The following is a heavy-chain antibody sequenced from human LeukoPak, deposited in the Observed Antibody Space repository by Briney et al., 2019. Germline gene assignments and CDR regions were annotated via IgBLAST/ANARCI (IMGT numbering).Heavy chain of an antibody. CDR1: GFTLSSYN. CDR3: ASCRGRIAAAGPFDY. J-gene: IGHJ4*02. V-gene: IGHV3-30-3*01. Sequence: GGSLRLSCAASGFTLSSYNMNWVRQAPGKGLEWVAVISYDGSNKYYADSVKGRFTISRDNSKNTLYLQMNSLRADDTAVYYCASCRGRIAAAGPFDYWGQGTLVTVSS. CDR2: ISYDGSNK. D-gene: IGHD6-13*01.